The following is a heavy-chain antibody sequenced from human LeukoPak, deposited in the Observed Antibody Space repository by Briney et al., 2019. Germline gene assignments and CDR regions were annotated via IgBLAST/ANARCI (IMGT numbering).Heavy chain of an antibody. V-gene: IGHV4-34*01. CDR1: GGSFSGYY. Sequence: SETLSLTCAVYGGSFSGYYWSWIRQPPGKGLEWIGEINHSGSTNYNPSLKSRVTISVDTSKNQFSLKLSSVTAADTAVYYCASGVPYYDSSGYCPRAHPFDYWGQGTLVTVSS. D-gene: IGHD3-22*01. CDR2: INHSGST. CDR3: ASGVPYYDSSGYCPRAHPFDY. J-gene: IGHJ4*02.